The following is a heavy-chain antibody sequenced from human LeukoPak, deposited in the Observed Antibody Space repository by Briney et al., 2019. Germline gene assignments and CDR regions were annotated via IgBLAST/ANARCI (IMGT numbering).Heavy chain of an antibody. Sequence: PGGSLRLSCAASGFTFSSYEMNWVRQAPGKGLEWVSYISSSGSTIYYADSVKGRFTISRDNSKNTLYLQMNSLRAEDTAVYYCAKSVSGSGWAFLDYWGQGTLVTVSS. V-gene: IGHV3-48*03. CDR2: ISSSGSTI. D-gene: IGHD6-19*01. CDR1: GFTFSSYE. J-gene: IGHJ4*02. CDR3: AKSVSGSGWAFLDY.